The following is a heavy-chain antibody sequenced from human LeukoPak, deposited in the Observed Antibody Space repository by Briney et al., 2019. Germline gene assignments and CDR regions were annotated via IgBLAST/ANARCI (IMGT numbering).Heavy chain of an antibody. V-gene: IGHV3-23*01. CDR2: ISGSGAST. J-gene: IGHJ4*02. D-gene: IGHD3-22*01. CDR3: AKGSHYYDSSGYDG. CDR1: GFTFSSYA. Sequence: GGSLRLSCAASGFTFSSYAMSWVRQAPGQGLEWVSAISGSGASTYYADPVKGRFTISRANSKNTLSLQMNSLRAEDTAVYYCAKGSHYYDSSGYDGWGQGTQVTVSS.